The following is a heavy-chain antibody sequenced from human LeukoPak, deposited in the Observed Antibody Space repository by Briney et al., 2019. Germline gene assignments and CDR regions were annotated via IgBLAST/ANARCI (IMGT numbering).Heavy chain of an antibody. Sequence: ASVKVSCKASGYTFTSYGISWVRQAPGQGLEWMGWISAYNGNTNYAQELQGRVTMTTDTSTSTAYMELRSLRSDDTAVYYCARVSGWDIVVVPTQNYWGQGTLVTVSS. V-gene: IGHV1-18*01. D-gene: IGHD2-2*01. CDR3: ARVSGWDIVVVPTQNY. CDR2: ISAYNGNT. J-gene: IGHJ4*02. CDR1: GYTFTSYG.